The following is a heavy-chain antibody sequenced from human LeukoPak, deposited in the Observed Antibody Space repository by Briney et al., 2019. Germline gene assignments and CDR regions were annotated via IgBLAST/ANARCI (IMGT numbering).Heavy chain of an antibody. CDR3: AREDRYCSGGSCYS. J-gene: IGHJ4*02. Sequence: SETLSLTCTVSGGSISSGSYYWSWIRQPAGKGLEWIGRIYTSGSTNYNPSLESRVIISVDTSKNQFSLELSSVTAADTAVYYCAREDRYCSGGSCYSWGQGTLVTVSS. CDR1: GGSISSGSYY. V-gene: IGHV4-61*02. CDR2: IYTSGST. D-gene: IGHD2-15*01.